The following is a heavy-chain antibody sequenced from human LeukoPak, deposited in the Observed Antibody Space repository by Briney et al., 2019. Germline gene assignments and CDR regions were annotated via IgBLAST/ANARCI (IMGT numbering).Heavy chain of an antibody. J-gene: IGHJ3*02. CDR1: GYSFTSYW. V-gene: IGHV5-51*01. CDR3: ARHLSRYDPAFDI. D-gene: IGHD5-12*01. CDR2: IYPGDSDT. Sequence: GESLKISCKGSGYSFTSYWIGWVRQMPGKGLEWMGIIYPGDSDTRYSPSFQGQVTISADKSISTAYLQWSSLKASDTAMYYCARHLSRYDPAFDIWGQGTMVTVSS.